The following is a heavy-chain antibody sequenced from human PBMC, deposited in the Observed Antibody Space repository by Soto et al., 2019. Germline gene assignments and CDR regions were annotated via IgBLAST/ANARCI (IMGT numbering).Heavy chain of an antibody. CDR2: IIPIFGTA. J-gene: IGHJ2*01. V-gene: IGHV1-69*12. CDR1: GGTFSSYT. Sequence: QVQLVQSGAEVKKPGSSVTVSCKASGGTFSSYTISWVRQAPGQGLEWMGGIIPIFGTANYAQKFQGRVTITADESTSTAYMELSSLIYEDTAVYYCARGNHRWLQLWYFDLWGRGTLVTVSS. CDR3: ARGNHRWLQLWYFDL. D-gene: IGHD5-12*01.